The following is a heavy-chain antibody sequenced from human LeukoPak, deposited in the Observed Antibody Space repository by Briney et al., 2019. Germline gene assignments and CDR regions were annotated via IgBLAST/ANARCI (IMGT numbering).Heavy chain of an antibody. Sequence: GGSLRLSCAASGFTFSSYAMHWVRQAPGKGLEWVAVISYDGSNKYYADSVKGRFTISRDNSKNTLYLQMNSLRAEDTAVYYCGKDPRGGWELPAFTFDYWGQGTLVTVSS. CDR1: GFTFSSYA. V-gene: IGHV3-30-3*01. D-gene: IGHD1-26*01. J-gene: IGHJ4*02. CDR2: ISYDGSNK. CDR3: GKDPRGGWELPAFTFDY.